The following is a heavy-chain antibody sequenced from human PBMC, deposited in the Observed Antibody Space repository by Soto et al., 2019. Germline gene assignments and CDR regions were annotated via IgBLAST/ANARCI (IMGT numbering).Heavy chain of an antibody. CDR1: GYTLTELS. V-gene: IGHV1-24*01. D-gene: IGHD3-22*01. CDR3: ATDRYYDSSGYFGWRDAFDI. Sequence: ASVKVSCKVSGYTLTELSMHWVRQAPGKGLEWMGGFDPEDGETIYAQKFQGRVTMTEDTSTDTAYMELSSLRSEDTAAYYCATDRYYDSSGYFGWRDAFDIWGQGTMVTVSS. J-gene: IGHJ3*02. CDR2: FDPEDGET.